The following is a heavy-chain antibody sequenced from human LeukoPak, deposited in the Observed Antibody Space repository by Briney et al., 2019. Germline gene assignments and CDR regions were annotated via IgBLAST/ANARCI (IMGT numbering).Heavy chain of an antibody. CDR2: IDSSSSYI. D-gene: IGHD1-7*01. Sequence: PGGSLRLSCAASGFTFSSYSINWVRQAPGKGLEWVSSIDSSSSYIYYADSVKGRFTISRDNAKNSLFLQMNSLRVEDTAVYYCARPGITGTMGYGAFDIWGQGTRVTVPS. CDR1: GFTFSSYS. V-gene: IGHV3-21*01. CDR3: ARPGITGTMGYGAFDI. J-gene: IGHJ3*02.